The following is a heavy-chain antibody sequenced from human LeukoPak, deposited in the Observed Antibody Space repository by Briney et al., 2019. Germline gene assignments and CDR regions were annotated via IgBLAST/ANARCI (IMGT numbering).Heavy chain of an antibody. CDR2: IYSGGST. CDR1: GFTVSSNY. Sequence: GGSLRLSCAASGFTVSSNYMSWVRQAPGKGLEWVSVIYSGGSTYYADSVEGRFTISRDNSKNTLYLQMNSLRAEDTAVYYCAREKFRGDDGFDIWGQGTMVTVSS. D-gene: IGHD4-17*01. J-gene: IGHJ3*02. CDR3: AREKFRGDDGFDI. V-gene: IGHV3-53*01.